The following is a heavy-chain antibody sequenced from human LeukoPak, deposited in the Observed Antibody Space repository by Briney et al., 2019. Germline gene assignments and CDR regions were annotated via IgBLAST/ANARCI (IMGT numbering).Heavy chain of an antibody. Sequence: PSETLSLTCTVSGGSISSGGYYWSWIRQPPGKGLEWIGYIYHSGSTYYNPSLKSRVTISVDRSKNQFSLKLSSVTAADTAVYYCARGVPAPDYWGQGTLVTVSS. J-gene: IGHJ4*02. CDR2: IYHSGST. D-gene: IGHD2-2*01. CDR3: ARGVPAPDY. V-gene: IGHV4-30-2*01. CDR1: GGSISSGGYY.